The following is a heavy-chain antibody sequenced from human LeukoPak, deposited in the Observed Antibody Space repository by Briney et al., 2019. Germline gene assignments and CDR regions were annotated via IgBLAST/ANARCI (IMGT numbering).Heavy chain of an antibody. V-gene: IGHV3-49*04. CDR1: GLTFGTYA. Sequence: GRSLRLSCTASGLTFGTYALTWVRQAPGKGLEWVGFIRSTPYGGTTEYAASVKGRFTISSDDYNCIAYLHVNRPKIEETAASYCTRDRLTDIWGSFNYWGQGTLLTVSS. D-gene: IGHD3-16*01. CDR3: TRDRLTDIWGSFNY. J-gene: IGHJ4*02. CDR2: IRSTPYGGTT.